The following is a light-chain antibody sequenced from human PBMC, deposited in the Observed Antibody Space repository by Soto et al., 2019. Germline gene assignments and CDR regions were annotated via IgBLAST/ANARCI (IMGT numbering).Light chain of an antibody. CDR2: GAS. CDR3: QQYNNWPPYT. V-gene: IGKV3-15*01. CDR1: QSVSSN. Sequence: EILMTQSPATLSVSPGERATLSCRASQSVSSNFAWYQQKPGQAPRLLIYGASSRATGIPARFSGSGSGTEFTLTISSLQPEDFAVYYCQQYNNWPPYTFGQGTKLEIK. J-gene: IGKJ2*01.